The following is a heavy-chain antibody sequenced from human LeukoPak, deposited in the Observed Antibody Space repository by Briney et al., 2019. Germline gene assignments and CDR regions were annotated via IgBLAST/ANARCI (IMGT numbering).Heavy chain of an antibody. J-gene: IGHJ4*02. V-gene: IGHV3-30*04. CDR3: ARWSGYDYYFDY. CDR2: ISYDGSNK. CDR1: GFTFSSYA. D-gene: IGHD5-12*01. Sequence: GRSLRLSCAASGFTFSSYAMHWVRQAPGKGLEWVAVISYDGSNKYYADSVKGRFTISRDNSKNTLYLQTNSLRAEDTAVYYCARWSGYDYYFDYWGQGTLVTVSS.